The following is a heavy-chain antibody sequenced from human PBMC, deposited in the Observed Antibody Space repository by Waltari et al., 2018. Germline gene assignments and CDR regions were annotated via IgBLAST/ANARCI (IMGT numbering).Heavy chain of an antibody. CDR3: AKSTGSYYEVFDY. CDR1: GFTFSNYG. D-gene: IGHD1-26*01. Sequence: EVRLVESGGGLVQPGGSLTLSCAASGFTFSNYGMSWVRQAPGKGLGGVSTISGSGGTTVYADSVKGRFTMSKDNSKNTLFLQMNSLRFDDTAEYYCAKSTGSYYEVFDYWGRGTLVTVSS. V-gene: IGHV3-23*04. J-gene: IGHJ4*02. CDR2: ISGSGGTT.